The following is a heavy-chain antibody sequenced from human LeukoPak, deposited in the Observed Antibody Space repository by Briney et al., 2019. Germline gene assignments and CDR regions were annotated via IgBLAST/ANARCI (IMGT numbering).Heavy chain of an antibody. CDR1: GYTFTTYG. CDR3: ARTVTTSSYYFDY. J-gene: IGHJ4*02. D-gene: IGHD4-17*01. Sequence: ASVKVSCKASGYTFTTYGVSWVRQAPGQGLEWMGWISGYDGNTNYAQKLRGRVTMTTDTSTSTAYMDLRSLISDDTALYYCARTVTTSSYYFDYWGQGTLVTVSS. CDR2: ISGYDGNT. V-gene: IGHV1-18*01.